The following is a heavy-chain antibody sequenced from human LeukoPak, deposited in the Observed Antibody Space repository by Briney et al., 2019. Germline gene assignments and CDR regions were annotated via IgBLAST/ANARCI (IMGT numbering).Heavy chain of an antibody. V-gene: IGHV4-4*07. D-gene: IGHD2-15*01. CDR3: ARTSASGGTFFDP. Sequence: PSETLSLTCTVSGGSLNPYYWSWIRQPAGEGLEWIGRIYFSGNTHYIPSLQSRVTISVDTSKNQVSLRLSSVTSADTAVYYCARTSASGGTFFDPWGQGTLVTVSS. CDR2: IYFSGNT. CDR1: GGSLNPYY. J-gene: IGHJ5*02.